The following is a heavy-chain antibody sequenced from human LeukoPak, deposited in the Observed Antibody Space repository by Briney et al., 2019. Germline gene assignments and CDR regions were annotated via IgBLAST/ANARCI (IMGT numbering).Heavy chain of an antibody. CDR1: GFTFSSYA. Sequence: PGGSLRLSCAASGFTFSSYAMSWVRQAPGKGLEWVSAISGSGGSTYYADSVKGRFTIPRDNSKNTLYLQMNSLRAEDTAVYYCAKSMIVVVINDYFDYWGQGTLVTVSS. CDR2: ISGSGGST. D-gene: IGHD3-22*01. CDR3: AKSMIVVVINDYFDY. V-gene: IGHV3-23*01. J-gene: IGHJ4*02.